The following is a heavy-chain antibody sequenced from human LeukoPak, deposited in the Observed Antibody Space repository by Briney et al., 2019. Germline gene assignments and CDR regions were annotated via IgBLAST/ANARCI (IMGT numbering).Heavy chain of an antibody. CDR3: ATGGYYDSSGSHPFDY. D-gene: IGHD3-22*01. J-gene: IGHJ4*02. V-gene: IGHV4-59*01. CDR2: IYYGGST. Sequence: SENLSLTGTVSGGSISSYYWIWIGQRPGKGLKGSGYIYYGGSTNYNPSLKSRVTISVDTSKNPFSLKLSSVTAADTAVYYCATGGYYDSSGSHPFDYWGQGTLVTVSS. CDR1: GGSISSYY.